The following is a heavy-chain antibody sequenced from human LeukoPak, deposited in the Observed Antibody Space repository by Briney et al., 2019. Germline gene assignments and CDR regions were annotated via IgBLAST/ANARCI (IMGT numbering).Heavy chain of an antibody. CDR2: ISGHNGNR. D-gene: IGHD2-2*01. CDR3: ARHCSSTSCYWDYFDY. Sequence: ASVKVSCKASGYTFTSYGISWVRQAPGQGLEWMGWISGHNGNRNYAQKLQGRVTMTTDTSTSKAYMEVRSLRSDDTAVYYCARHCSSTSCYWDYFDYWGQGTLVTVSS. CDR1: GYTFTSYG. V-gene: IGHV1-18*01. J-gene: IGHJ4*02.